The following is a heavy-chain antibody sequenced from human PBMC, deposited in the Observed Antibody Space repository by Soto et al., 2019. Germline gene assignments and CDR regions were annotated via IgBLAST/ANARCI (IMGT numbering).Heavy chain of an antibody. J-gene: IGHJ4*02. CDR1: GGTFSSYA. CDR2: IIPIFGTA. D-gene: IGHD4-17*01. V-gene: IGHV1-69*01. CDR3: ARKVLHGDLAFDY. Sequence: QVQLVQSGAEVKKPGSSVKVSCTASGGTFSSYAMSWVRQATGPGLEWMGGIIPIFGTANYAQTFQGRVTITADESTSTAYMELSSLRSEDTAVYYCARKVLHGDLAFDYWGQGTLVTVSS.